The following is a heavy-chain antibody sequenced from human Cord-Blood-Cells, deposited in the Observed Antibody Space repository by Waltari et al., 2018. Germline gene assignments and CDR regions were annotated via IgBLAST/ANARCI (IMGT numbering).Heavy chain of an antibody. CDR2: IYYSGST. CDR3: ARGSREDWGYYYYYMDV. J-gene: IGHJ6*03. Sequence: SLTCTVSGGSVSSGSYYWSWIRQPPGKGLEWIGYIYYSGSTNYKPSLKSRVTISVDTSKNQFSLKLSSVTAADTAVYYCARGSREDWGYYYYYMDVWGKGTTVTVSS. CDR1: GGSVSSGSYY. V-gene: IGHV4-61*01. D-gene: IGHD7-27*01.